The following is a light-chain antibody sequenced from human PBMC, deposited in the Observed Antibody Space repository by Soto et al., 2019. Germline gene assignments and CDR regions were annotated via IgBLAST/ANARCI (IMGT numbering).Light chain of an antibody. CDR3: SSYTSSRIL. CDR2: DVS. V-gene: IGLV2-14*01. CDR1: SSDAGGYNF. Sequence: QSALTQPASVSGSPGQSITISCTGTSSDAGGYNFVSWYQQHPGKAPKLMIYDVSNRPSGVSNRFSGSKSGNTASLTISGLQAEDEADYYCSSYTSSRILFGGGTKVTVL. J-gene: IGLJ2*01.